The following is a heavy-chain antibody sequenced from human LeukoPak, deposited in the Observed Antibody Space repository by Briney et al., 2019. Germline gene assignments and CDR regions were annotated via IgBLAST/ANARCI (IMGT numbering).Heavy chain of an antibody. J-gene: IGHJ4*02. CDR2: IIPIFGTA. D-gene: IGHD2-8*01. V-gene: IGHV1-69*05. CDR3: ARAGPLGYCTNGVCPRSNKPFDY. Sequence: SVKVSCKASGGTFSSYAISWVRQAPGQGLEWMGRIIPIFGTANYAQKFQGRVTITTVESTSTAYMELSSLRSEDTAVYYCARAGPLGYCTNGVCPRSNKPFDYWGQGTLVTVSS. CDR1: GGTFSSYA.